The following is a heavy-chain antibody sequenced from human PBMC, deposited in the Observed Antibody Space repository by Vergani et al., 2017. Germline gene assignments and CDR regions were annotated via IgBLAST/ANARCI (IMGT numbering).Heavy chain of an antibody. CDR3: ARDLMVRGVIISAFDI. CDR2: IRSSSSYI. V-gene: IGHV3-21*01. Sequence: EVQLVESGGGLVKSGGSLRLSCAASGFTFSSYSMNWVRQAPGKGLEWVSSIRSSSSYIYYADSVKGRITISRDNAKNSLYLQMNSLRAEDTAVYYCARDLMVRGVIISAFDIWGQGTMVTVSS. J-gene: IGHJ3*02. CDR1: GFTFSSYS. D-gene: IGHD3-10*01.